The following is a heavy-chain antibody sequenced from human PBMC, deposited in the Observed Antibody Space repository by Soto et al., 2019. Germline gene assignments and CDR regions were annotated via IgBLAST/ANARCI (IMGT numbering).Heavy chain of an antibody. V-gene: IGHV1-69*13. J-gene: IGHJ4*02. CDR1: GGTFSSYA. D-gene: IGHD3-10*01. Sequence: SVKVSCKASGGTFSSYAISWVRQAPGQGLEWMGGIIPIFGTANYAQKFQGRVTITADESTSTAYMELSSLRSEDTAVYYCARETTDYYGSGVYFDYWGQGTMVTVSS. CDR2: IIPIFGTA. CDR3: ARETTDYYGSGVYFDY.